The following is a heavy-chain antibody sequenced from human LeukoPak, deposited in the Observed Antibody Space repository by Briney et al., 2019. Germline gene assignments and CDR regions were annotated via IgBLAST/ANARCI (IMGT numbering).Heavy chain of an antibody. Sequence: PSETLSLTCTVSGGSISSSSYYWGWIRQPPGKGLEWIGSIYYSGSTYYNPSLKSRVTISVDTSKNQFSLKLSSVTAADTAVYYCARGGSRWYDQWFGPWGQGSLVTVSS. V-gene: IGHV4-39*01. CDR2: IYYSGST. CDR3: ARGGSRWYDQWFGP. CDR1: GGSISSSSYY. J-gene: IGHJ5*02. D-gene: IGHD6-13*01.